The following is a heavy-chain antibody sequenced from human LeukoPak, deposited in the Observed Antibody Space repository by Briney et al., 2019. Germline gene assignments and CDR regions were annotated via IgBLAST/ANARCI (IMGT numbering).Heavy chain of an antibody. CDR3: ARHGHSSSSFYFDY. Sequence: SETLSLTCAVSGGSISSGGYSWSWIRQPPGKGLEWIGYIYHSGSTYYNPSLKSRVTISVDTSKNQFSLKLSSVTAADTAVYYCARHGHSSSSFYFDYWGQGTLVTVSS. J-gene: IGHJ4*02. V-gene: IGHV4-30-2*01. CDR1: GGSISSGGYS. CDR2: IYHSGST. D-gene: IGHD6-6*01.